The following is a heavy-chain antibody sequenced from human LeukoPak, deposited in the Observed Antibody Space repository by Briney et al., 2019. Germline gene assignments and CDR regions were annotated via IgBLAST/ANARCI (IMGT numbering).Heavy chain of an antibody. V-gene: IGHV3-48*03. CDR3: AGEVTMVRGMIDAFDI. D-gene: IGHD3-10*01. CDR1: GFTFSSYE. J-gene: IGHJ3*02. Sequence: PGGSLRLSCAASGFTFSSYEMNWVRQAPGKGLEWVSYISSSGSTIYYADSVKGRFTISRDNAKNSLYLQMNSLRAEDTAVYYCAGEVTMVRGMIDAFDIWGQGTMVTVSS. CDR2: ISSSGSTI.